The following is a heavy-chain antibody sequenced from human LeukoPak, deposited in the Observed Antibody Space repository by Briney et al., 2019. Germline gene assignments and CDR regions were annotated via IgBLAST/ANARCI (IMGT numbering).Heavy chain of an antibody. D-gene: IGHD3-16*01. V-gene: IGHV3-33*01. Sequence: PGRSLRLSCAASGFNFSNYGMHWVRQAPGKGLEWVTVIWYDGSNKYYAESVKDRFTISRDDSKNTVYLQMNSLRAEDTAIYYCARDGRGPADYWGQGTLVTISP. J-gene: IGHJ4*02. CDR2: IWYDGSNK. CDR1: GFNFSNYG. CDR3: ARDGRGPADY.